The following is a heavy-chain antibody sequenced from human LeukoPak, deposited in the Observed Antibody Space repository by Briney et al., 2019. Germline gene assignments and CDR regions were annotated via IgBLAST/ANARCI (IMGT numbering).Heavy chain of an antibody. D-gene: IGHD4-17*01. CDR3: ARGSDYLPPDY. CDR1: GFTFSDFG. Sequence: GSLRLSCAASGFTFSDFGMNWVRQPPGKGLEWIGYIYYSGSTNYNPSFKSRVTISVDTSKNQFSLKLSSVTTADTAVYYCARGSDYLPPDYWGQGTLVTVSS. V-gene: IGHV4-59*01. CDR2: IYYSGST. J-gene: IGHJ4*02.